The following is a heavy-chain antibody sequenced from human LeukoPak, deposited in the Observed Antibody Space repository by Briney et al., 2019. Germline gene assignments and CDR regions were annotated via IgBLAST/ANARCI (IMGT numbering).Heavy chain of an antibody. CDR3: ARRYCSSTSCRFDY. CDR2: IYYTEST. V-gene: IGHV4-39*01. CDR1: GDSISSGTYY. D-gene: IGHD2-2*01. J-gene: IGHJ4*02. Sequence: SETLSLTCAVSGDSISSGTYYWGWIRQSPGKGLEWIGTIYYTESTYYSPSLKSRVTISVDTSKNQFSLKLSSVTAADTAVYYCARRYCSSTSCRFDYWGQGTLVTVSS.